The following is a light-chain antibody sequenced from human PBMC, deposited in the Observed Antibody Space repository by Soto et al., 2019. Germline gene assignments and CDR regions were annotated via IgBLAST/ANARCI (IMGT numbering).Light chain of an antibody. CDR3: LQHYDYPPT. V-gene: IGKV1-6*01. CDR2: AAS. J-gene: IGKJ2*01. Sequence: AVPMTQSPPSLSASLGDRVTITCRASRGITNSLIWYQQKPGKAPKLLIYAASSLQTGVSPRFSGSGSGTHFTLTISGLQTEDFATYHCLQHYDYPPTFGQGTKLEIK. CDR1: RGITNS.